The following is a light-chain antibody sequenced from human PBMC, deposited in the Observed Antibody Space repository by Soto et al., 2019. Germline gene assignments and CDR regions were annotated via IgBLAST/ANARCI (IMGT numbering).Light chain of an antibody. Sequence: QSALTHPASVSWSPGQSLTISFTGTIIDIAPYNYVSCYQQHPGKAPKLIIYEVSYRPSGISNRFSGSKSGKTASLTISGLQAEDEADYYCSSYTSSTNYVFGTGTK. J-gene: IGLJ1*01. V-gene: IGLV2-14*01. CDR2: EVS. CDR1: IIDIAPYNY. CDR3: SSYTSSTNYV.